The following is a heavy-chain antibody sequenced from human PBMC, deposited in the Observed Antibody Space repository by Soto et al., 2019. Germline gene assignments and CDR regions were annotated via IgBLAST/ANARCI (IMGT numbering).Heavy chain of an antibody. CDR2: ISAYNGNT. V-gene: IGHV1-18*01. D-gene: IGHD3-10*01. Sequence: QVLLVQSGAEVKKPGASVKVSCKASGYTFTSYGISWVRQAPGQGLEWMGWISAYNGNTNYAQKLQGRVTMTTDTSTSTAYMELRSLRSDDTAVYYCARDFLLWFGELIDAFDIWGQGTMVTVSS. CDR1: GYTFTSYG. CDR3: ARDFLLWFGELIDAFDI. J-gene: IGHJ3*02.